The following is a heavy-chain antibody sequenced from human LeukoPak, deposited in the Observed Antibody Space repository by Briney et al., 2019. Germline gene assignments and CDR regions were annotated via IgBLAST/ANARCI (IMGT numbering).Heavy chain of an antibody. CDR2: ISWSSGHM. D-gene: IGHD2-15*01. CDR1: EFKFGDYA. CDR3: VRSVVVVAATPTHFDL. J-gene: IGHJ2*01. Sequence: GRSLRLSCAAAEFKFGDYAMHWVRQGPGKGLEWVAGISWSSGHMEYAESVKGRFTISRDNARNALYLQMDGLRRDDTALYYCVRSVVVVAATPTHFDLWGRGTQVIVSS. V-gene: IGHV3-9*01.